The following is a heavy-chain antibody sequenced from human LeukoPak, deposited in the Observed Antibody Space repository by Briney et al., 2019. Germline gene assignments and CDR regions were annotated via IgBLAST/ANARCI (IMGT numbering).Heavy chain of an antibody. Sequence: PGGSLRLSCAASGFTFSSYGMHWVRQAPGKGLEWVAVIWYDGSNKYYADSVKGRFTISRDNSKNTLYLQMNSLRAEDTAVYYCARVYGYYDAFDIWGQGTMVTVSS. V-gene: IGHV3-33*01. CDR3: ARVYGYYDAFDI. CDR1: GFTFSSYG. J-gene: IGHJ3*02. CDR2: IWYDGSNK. D-gene: IGHD1-26*01.